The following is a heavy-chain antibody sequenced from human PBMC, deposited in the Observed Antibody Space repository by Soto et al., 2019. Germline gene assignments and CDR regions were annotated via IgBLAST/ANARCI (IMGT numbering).Heavy chain of an antibody. J-gene: IGHJ4*02. CDR1: GFTFSSYA. CDR3: AKLYWNPRYFDY. D-gene: IGHD1-1*01. CDR2: ISGSGGST. Sequence: GGSLSRSSAASGFTFSSYAMSLVRQAPGKGLEWVSAISGSGGSTYYADSVKGRFTLSRDNSKNTLSLQMNHLKAEDTAVYYCAKLYWNPRYFDYWGQGARVTVSS. V-gene: IGHV3-23*01.